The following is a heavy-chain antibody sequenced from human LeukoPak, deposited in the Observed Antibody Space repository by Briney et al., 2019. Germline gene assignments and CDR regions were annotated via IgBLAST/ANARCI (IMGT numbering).Heavy chain of an antibody. V-gene: IGHV4-34*01. D-gene: IGHD6-13*01. CDR3: ARADSSSWRL. CDR1: GGSFSGYY. Sequence: SXXLSLTCAVYGGSFSGYYWRWVRQPPGKGREGIGEINHSGSTNYNPSLKSGVTISVDTSKNQFSLKLSSVTAADTAVYYCARADSSSWRLWGQGTLVTVSS. J-gene: IGHJ4*02. CDR2: INHSGST.